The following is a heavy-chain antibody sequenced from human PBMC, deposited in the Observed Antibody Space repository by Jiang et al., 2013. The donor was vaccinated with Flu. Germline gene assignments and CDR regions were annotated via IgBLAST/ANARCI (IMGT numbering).Heavy chain of an antibody. Sequence: GGVVQPGRSLRLSCAASGFPFSSYGLHWVRQAPGKGLEWVAVISYDESYTYYADSVKGRFTISRDRSKNTLYLQLNSLRAEDTAVYYCAIDVHREYFYGSGNWFDVFEIWGHGTMVTVSS. D-gene: IGHD3-10*01. V-gene: IGHV3-30*03. J-gene: IGHJ3*02. CDR3: AIDVHREYFYGSGNWFDVFEI. CDR1: GFPFSSYG. CDR2: ISYDESYT.